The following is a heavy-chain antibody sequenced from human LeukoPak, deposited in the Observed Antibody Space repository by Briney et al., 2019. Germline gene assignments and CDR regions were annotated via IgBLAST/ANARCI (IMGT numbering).Heavy chain of an antibody. CDR1: GFTVSSNY. CDR3: ARTPSSAGYFDY. J-gene: IGHJ4*02. CDR2: IYSGGST. V-gene: IGHV3-53*01. Sequence: GGSLRLSCAASGFTVSSNYMSWVRQAPGKGLEWVSVIYSGGSTYYADSVKGRFTISRDNSKNTLYLQMNSLRAGDTAVYYCARTPSSAGYFDYWGQGTLVTVSS. D-gene: IGHD6-6*01.